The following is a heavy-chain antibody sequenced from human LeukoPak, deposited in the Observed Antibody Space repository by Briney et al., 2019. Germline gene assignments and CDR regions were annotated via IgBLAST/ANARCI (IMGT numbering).Heavy chain of an antibody. Sequence: PGRSLRLSCAASGFTFDDYAMHWVRQAPGKGLEWVSGISWNSGTIGYADSVKGRFTISRDNAKKSLYLQMNSLRAEDTAVYYCARDSSSWSYYYYYMDVWGKGTTVTVSS. CDR2: ISWNSGTI. CDR1: GFTFDDYA. CDR3: ARDSSSWSYYYYYMDV. D-gene: IGHD6-13*01. V-gene: IGHV3-9*01. J-gene: IGHJ6*03.